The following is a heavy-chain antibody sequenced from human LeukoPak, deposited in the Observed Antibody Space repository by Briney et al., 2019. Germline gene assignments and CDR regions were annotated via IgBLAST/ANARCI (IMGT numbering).Heavy chain of an antibody. V-gene: IGHV1-2*02. CDR2: INPNSGGT. D-gene: IGHD6-13*01. J-gene: IGHJ5*02. Sequence: GASVKVSCKASGYTFTGYYMHWVRQAPGQGLEWMGWINPNSGGTNYAQKFQGRVTMTRGTSISTAYMELSRLRSDDTAVYYCARALYSSSNWFDPWGQGTLVTVSS. CDR3: ARALYSSSNWFDP. CDR1: GYTFTGYY.